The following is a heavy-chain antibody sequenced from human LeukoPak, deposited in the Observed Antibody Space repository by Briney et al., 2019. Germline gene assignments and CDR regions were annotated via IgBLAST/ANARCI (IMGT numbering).Heavy chain of an antibody. V-gene: IGHV4-59*01. CDR1: GGSISSYY. Sequence: AETLSLTCTVSGGSISSYYWSWIRQPPGKGLEWIGYIYYSGSTNYNPSLKSRVTISVDTSKNQFSLKLSSVTAADTAVYYCARDRQWEGLGYYYYGMDVWGQGTTVTVSS. CDR3: ARDRQWEGLGYYYYGMDV. J-gene: IGHJ6*02. CDR2: IYYSGST. D-gene: IGHD1-26*01.